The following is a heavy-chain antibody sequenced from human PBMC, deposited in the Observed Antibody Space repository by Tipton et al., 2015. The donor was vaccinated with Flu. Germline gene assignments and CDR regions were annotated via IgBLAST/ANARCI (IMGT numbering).Heavy chain of an antibody. D-gene: IGHD5-24*01. Sequence: QLVQSGPEVKKPGSSVKVSCKASGGTFSGYAISWVRQAPGQGLEWMGGIIPILGIANYAQKFQGRVTITADKSTSTAYMELSSLRSEDTAVYYCARGYEMATSYLPYYYYGMDVWGQGTTVTVSS. CDR3: ARGYEMATSYLPYYYYGMDV. J-gene: IGHJ6*02. CDR1: GGTFSGYA. V-gene: IGHV1-69*09. CDR2: IIPILGIA.